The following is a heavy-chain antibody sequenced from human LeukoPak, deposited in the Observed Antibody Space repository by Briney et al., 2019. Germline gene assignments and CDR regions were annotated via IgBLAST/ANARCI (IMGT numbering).Heavy chain of an antibody. CDR3: ARGTCSGTTCHHTYDY. V-gene: IGHV3-23*01. CDR2: LSGSGSFT. CDR1: GFIFDRFA. J-gene: IGHJ4*02. D-gene: IGHD2-2*01. Sequence: GGSLRLSCEASGFIFDRFAMGWVRQAPGKGLEWVSVLSGSGSFTLYGDSVEGRFTISRDNSRNTLFLQMDSLRAEDMAVYYCARGTCSGTTCHHTYDYWGQGTLVTVSS.